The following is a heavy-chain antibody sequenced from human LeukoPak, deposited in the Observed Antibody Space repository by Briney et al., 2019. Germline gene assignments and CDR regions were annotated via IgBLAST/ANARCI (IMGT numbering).Heavy chain of an antibody. CDR1: GGSFSGYY. J-gene: IGHJ4*02. D-gene: IGHD2-21*01. CDR2: IYYSGST. Sequence: SETLSLTCAVYGGSFSGYYWSWIRQPPGKGLEWIGYIYYSGSTNYNPSLKSRVTISVDTSKNQFSLKLSSVTAADTAVYYCARDTRGGENFDYWGQGTLVTVSS. V-gene: IGHV4-59*01. CDR3: ARDTRGGENFDY.